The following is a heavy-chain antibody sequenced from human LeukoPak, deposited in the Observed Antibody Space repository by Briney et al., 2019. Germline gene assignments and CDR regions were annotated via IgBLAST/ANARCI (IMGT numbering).Heavy chain of an antibody. J-gene: IGHJ6*02. CDR1: GFTFSSIW. Sequence: AGSLRLSCASSGFTFSSIWMSWVRQALGKGLEWVANIKHDGSETNYVDSVKGRFTIYTDIATNSLHLQMNSLRDEDTAVYYCAKNGGPHGMDVWGQGTTVSVSS. CDR3: AKNGGPHGMDV. CDR2: IKHDGSET. V-gene: IGHV3-7*02. D-gene: IGHD3-16*01.